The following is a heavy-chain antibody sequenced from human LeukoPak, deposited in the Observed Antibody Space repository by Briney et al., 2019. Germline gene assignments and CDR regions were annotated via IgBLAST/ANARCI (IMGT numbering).Heavy chain of an antibody. CDR1: GFSVSNYY. CDR3: ANGPNYYGSGSYSPSDY. Sequence: PGGSLRLSCAVSGFSVSNYYMNWVRQAPGKGLEWVSLIRDSGETFFADSVKGRFTLSRDDSKNTVYLQMNSLRAEDTAVYYCANGPNYYGSGSYSPSDYWGQGTLVTVSS. J-gene: IGHJ4*02. V-gene: IGHV3-53*01. CDR2: IRDSGET. D-gene: IGHD3-10*01.